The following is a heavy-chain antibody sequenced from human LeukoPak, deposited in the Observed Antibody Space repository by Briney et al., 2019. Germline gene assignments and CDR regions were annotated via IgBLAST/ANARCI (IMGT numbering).Heavy chain of an antibody. V-gene: IGHV3-23*01. Sequence: GGSLRLSCAASGFTFSSYAMSWVRQAPGKGLEWVSAISGSGGSTYYADSVKGRFTISRDNSKNTLYLQINSLRAEDTAVYYCAKDTEEEQWLVPQNAFDIWGQGTMVTVSS. CDR2: ISGSGGST. CDR3: AKDTEEEQWLVPQNAFDI. J-gene: IGHJ3*02. D-gene: IGHD6-19*01. CDR1: GFTFSSYA.